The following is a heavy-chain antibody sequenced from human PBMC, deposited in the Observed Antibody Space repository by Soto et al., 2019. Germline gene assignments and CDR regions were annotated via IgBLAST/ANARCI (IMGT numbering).Heavy chain of an antibody. CDR3: ARGPKGQWLVDY. CDR2: TSYDGKNK. J-gene: IGHJ4*02. Sequence: QVQLVESGGGVVQPGRSLRLSCAASGFTFSNYAMHWVRQAPGKGLEWVAVTSYDGKNKYDADSVKGRFTISRDNSKNTLYLQMNSLRREDTAVYYCARGPKGQWLVDYWGQGTLVTVSS. D-gene: IGHD6-19*01. CDR1: GFTFSNYA. V-gene: IGHV3-30*04.